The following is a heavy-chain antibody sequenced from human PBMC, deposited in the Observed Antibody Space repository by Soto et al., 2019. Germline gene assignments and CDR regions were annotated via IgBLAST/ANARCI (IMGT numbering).Heavy chain of an antibody. CDR2: ISYDGSNK. CDR3: ASGDVPVILQPLFDY. J-gene: IGHJ4*02. CDR1: GFTFSSYA. V-gene: IGHV3-30-3*01. D-gene: IGHD3-3*01. Sequence: PGGSLRLSCAASGFTFSSYAMHWVRQAPGKGLEWVAVISYDGSNKYYADSVKGRFTISRDNSKNTLYLQMNSLRAEDTAVYYCASGDVPVILQPLFDYWGQGTLVTVSS.